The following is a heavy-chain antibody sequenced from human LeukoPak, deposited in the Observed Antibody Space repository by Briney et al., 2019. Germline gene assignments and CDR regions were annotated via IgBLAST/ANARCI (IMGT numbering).Heavy chain of an antibody. J-gene: IGHJ5*02. CDR3: TSHAAYDP. Sequence: GGSLRLSCAASGFTFNNAWMNWVRQAPGKGLEWVGRIKSKNVGGTTDYAAPVKGRFTISRDDSKNTVYLQMNSLKIEDTAVYYCTSHAAYDPWGQGTLVTVSS. CDR1: GFTFNNAW. CDR2: IKSKNVGGTT. V-gene: IGHV3-15*01.